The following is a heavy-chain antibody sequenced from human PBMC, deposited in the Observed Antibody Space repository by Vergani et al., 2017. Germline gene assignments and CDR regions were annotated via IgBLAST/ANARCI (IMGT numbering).Heavy chain of an antibody. CDR3: VHRLGYFDWDGAFDV. D-gene: IGHD3-9*01. CDR1: GFSLTTGGEG. CDR2: VYGNDDE. J-gene: IGHJ3*01. V-gene: IGHV2-5*01. Sequence: QITLRESGPTLVKPTQTLTLTCTFSGFSLTTGGEGVGWIRQPPARALEWLAFVYGNDDERYSPSLKSRVTITKDTSKNEVILTMATMDPVDTATYYCVHRLGYFDWDGAFDVGGPGTMVTVSS.